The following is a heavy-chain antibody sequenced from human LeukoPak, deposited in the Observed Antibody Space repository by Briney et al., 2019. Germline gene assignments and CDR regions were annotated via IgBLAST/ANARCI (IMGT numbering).Heavy chain of an antibody. CDR3: ARHDDSSQWVIDY. Sequence: SETLSLTCTVSGGSISSSSYYWGWIRQPPGKGLEWIGSIYYSGSTYYNPSLKSRVTISVDTSKNQFSLKLSSVTAADTAVYYCARHDDSSQWVIDYWGQGTLVTVSS. CDR2: IYYSGST. V-gene: IGHV4-39*01. D-gene: IGHD3-22*01. CDR1: GGSISSSSYY. J-gene: IGHJ4*02.